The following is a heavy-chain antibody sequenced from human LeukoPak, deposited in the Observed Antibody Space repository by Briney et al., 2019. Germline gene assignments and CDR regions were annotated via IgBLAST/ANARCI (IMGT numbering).Heavy chain of an antibody. J-gene: IGHJ4*02. D-gene: IGHD7-27*01. Sequence: AGSLRLSCAASGFTFTAYYMSWMRQAPGKGLEWISHISGHGDTIYYADSVKGRFTISRDNAKNSLYLQMNSLRAEDTAVYYCTRSNWGPEYWGQGTLVTVSS. CDR3: TRSNWGPEY. CDR1: GFTFTAYY. CDR2: ISGHGDTI. V-gene: IGHV3-11*04.